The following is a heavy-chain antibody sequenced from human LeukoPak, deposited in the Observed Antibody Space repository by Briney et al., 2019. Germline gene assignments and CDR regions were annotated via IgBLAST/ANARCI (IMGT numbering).Heavy chain of an antibody. Sequence: SETLSLTCTVSGGSISSYYWSWIRQPPGKGLEWIGYIYYSGSTNYNPSLKSRVTISADTSKNQFSLKLSSVTAADTAVYYCARTDTAMVTAAFDIWGQGTMVTVSS. CDR3: ARTDTAMVTAAFDI. V-gene: IGHV4-59*08. CDR2: IYYSGST. CDR1: GGSISSYY. D-gene: IGHD5-18*01. J-gene: IGHJ3*02.